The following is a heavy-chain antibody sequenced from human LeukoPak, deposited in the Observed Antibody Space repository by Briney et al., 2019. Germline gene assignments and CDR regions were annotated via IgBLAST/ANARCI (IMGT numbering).Heavy chain of an antibody. CDR2: IRSDGSNE. J-gene: IGHJ4*02. V-gene: IGHV3-30*02. D-gene: IGHD2-2*01. CDR3: AKDGPRYCSSSSCYADY. Sequence: GGSLRLSCAASGFTFSSFGMHWVRQAPGKGLEWVAFIRSDGSNEYYADSVKGRFIISRDNSKNTLYLQMNSLRGEDTAMYCCAKDGPRYCSSSSCYADYWGQATLVTVSS. CDR1: GFTFSSFG.